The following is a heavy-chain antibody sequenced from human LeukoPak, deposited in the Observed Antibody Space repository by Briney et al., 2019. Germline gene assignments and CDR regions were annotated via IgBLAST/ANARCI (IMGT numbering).Heavy chain of an antibody. CDR2: IYYSGST. Sequence: PSETLSLTCTVSGGSISSYYWSWIRQPPGKGLEWIGYIYYSGSTNYNPSLKSRVTISVDTSKNQFSLKLSSVTAADTAVYYCARKLVRGVSAFDIWGQGTMVTVSS. CDR3: ARKLVRGVSAFDI. J-gene: IGHJ3*02. CDR1: GGSISSYY. D-gene: IGHD3-10*01. V-gene: IGHV4-59*01.